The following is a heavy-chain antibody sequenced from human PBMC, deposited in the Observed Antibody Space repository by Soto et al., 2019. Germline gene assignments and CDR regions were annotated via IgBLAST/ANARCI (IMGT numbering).Heavy chain of an antibody. CDR3: AKERGDSSGYYHGMDV. V-gene: IGHV3-30*18. D-gene: IGHD3-22*01. CDR2: ISYDGSNK. J-gene: IGHJ6*02. Sequence: QVQLVESGGGVVQPGRSLRLSCAASGFTFSSYGMHWVRQAPGKGLEWVAVISYDGSNKYYADSVKGRFTISRDNCKNTLYLQMNSLRAEDTAVYYCAKERGDSSGYYHGMDVWGQGTTVTVSS. CDR1: GFTFSSYG.